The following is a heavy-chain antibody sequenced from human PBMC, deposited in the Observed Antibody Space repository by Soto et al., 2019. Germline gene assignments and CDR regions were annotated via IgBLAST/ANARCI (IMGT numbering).Heavy chain of an antibody. D-gene: IGHD6-19*01. CDR3: ARDRKQWLGYYYYGMDG. J-gene: IGHJ6*02. CDR1: GGSISSYY. V-gene: IGHV4-59*01. Sequence: PSETLSLTCTVSGGSISSYYWSWIRQPPGKGLEWIGYIYYSGSTNYNPSLKSRVTISVDTSKNQFSLKLSSVTAADTAVYYCARDRKQWLGYYYYGMDGWGQGTTVTVSS. CDR2: IYYSGST.